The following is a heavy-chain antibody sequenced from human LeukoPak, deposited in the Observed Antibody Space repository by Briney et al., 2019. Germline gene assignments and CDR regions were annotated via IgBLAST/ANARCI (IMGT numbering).Heavy chain of an antibody. D-gene: IGHD1-26*01. CDR3: AKGSGWEASYFYYYMDV. J-gene: IGHJ6*03. CDR1: GFTFNSYG. V-gene: IGHV3-30*02. CDR2: IRYDGSNK. Sequence: GGSLRLSCAASGFTFNSYGIQWVRQAPGNGLEWVAFIRYDGSNKYYVDSVKGRFTIYRDNSKNTLYLQMNSLRAEDQCLYFCAKGSGWEASYFYYYMDVWGKGTTVTISS.